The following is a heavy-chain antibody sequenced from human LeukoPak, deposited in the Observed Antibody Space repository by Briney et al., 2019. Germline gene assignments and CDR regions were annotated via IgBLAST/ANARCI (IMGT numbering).Heavy chain of an antibody. D-gene: IGHD2/OR15-2a*01. Sequence: SVKVSYKASGYSFTSYGISWVREAPGRGLEWVGYISAYDGETRYAQKFQGRVTLTTDTSTGTVYMEMRRLRSDDTAVYYCARGGKNYFDFWGQGTLVTVSS. CDR3: ARGGKNYFDF. V-gene: IGHV1-18*01. CDR1: GYSFTSYG. J-gene: IGHJ4*02. CDR2: ISAYDGET.